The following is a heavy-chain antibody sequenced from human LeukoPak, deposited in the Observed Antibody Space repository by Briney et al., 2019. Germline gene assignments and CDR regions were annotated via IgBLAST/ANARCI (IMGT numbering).Heavy chain of an antibody. CDR2: IDYSGST. CDR3: ARGLFDY. J-gene: IGHJ4*02. V-gene: IGHV4-39*01. CDR1: GGSISSSSYY. Sequence: PSETLSLTCTVSGGSISSSSYYWGWIRQPPGKGLEWIGSIDYSGSTYHNPSLKSRVTISVDTSKNQFSLKLSSVTAADTAVYYCARGLFDYWGQGTLVTVSS.